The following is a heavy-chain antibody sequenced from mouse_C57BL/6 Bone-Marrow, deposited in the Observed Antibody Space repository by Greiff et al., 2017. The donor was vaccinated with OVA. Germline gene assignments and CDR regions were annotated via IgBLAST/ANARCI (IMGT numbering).Heavy chain of an antibody. CDR2: ISDGGSYT. V-gene: IGHV5-4*03. CDR3: ARRIVTFDY. J-gene: IGHJ2*01. D-gene: IGHD2-5*01. CDR1: GFTFSSYA. Sequence: EVKLVESGGGLVKPGGSLTLSCAASGFTFSSYAMSWVRQTPEKRLEWVATISDGGSYTYYPDNVKGRFTISRDNAKNNLYLQMSHLKSEDTAMYYCARRIVTFDYRGQGTTRTVSS.